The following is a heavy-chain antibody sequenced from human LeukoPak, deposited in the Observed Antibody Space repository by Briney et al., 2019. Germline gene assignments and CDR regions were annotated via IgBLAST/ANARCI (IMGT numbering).Heavy chain of an antibody. CDR1: GYTLTDLS. Sequence: ASVKVSCKVSGYTLTDLSMHWVRQAPGKGLEWMGGFDPEDGVTIYAQKFQGRVTMTEDTSTDTAYMELSSLRSEDTAVYYCATEVYGPRQFLWYFDLWGRGTLVTVSS. D-gene: IGHD3-3*01. CDR2: FDPEDGVT. CDR3: ATEVYGPRQFLWYFDL. J-gene: IGHJ2*01. V-gene: IGHV1-24*01.